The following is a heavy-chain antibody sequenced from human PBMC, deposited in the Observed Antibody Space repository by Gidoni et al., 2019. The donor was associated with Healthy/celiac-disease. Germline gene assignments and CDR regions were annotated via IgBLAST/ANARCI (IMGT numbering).Heavy chain of an antibody. Sequence: EVQLVESGGGLVKPGGSLRLSSAASGFTFSSYSMTCVRQAPGKGLEWVSSISSSSSYIYYADSVKGRFTISRENAKNALYLQMNSLRAEDTAVYYCASIVATINWGQGTLVTVSS. CDR3: ASIVATIN. CDR1: GFTFSSYS. J-gene: IGHJ4*02. V-gene: IGHV3-21*01. CDR2: ISSSSSYI. D-gene: IGHD5-12*01.